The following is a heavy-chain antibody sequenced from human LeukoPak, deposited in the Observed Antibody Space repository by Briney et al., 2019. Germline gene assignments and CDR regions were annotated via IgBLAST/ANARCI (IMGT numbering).Heavy chain of an antibody. V-gene: IGHV1-69*04. CDR3: ARDHITMVGGVIHAFDY. Sequence: SVKVSCKASGGTFSSYAISRVRQAPGQGLEWMGRIIPILGIANYAQKFQGRVTITADKSTSTAYMELSSLRSEDTAVYYCARDHITMVGGVIHAFDYWGQGTLVTVSS. D-gene: IGHD3-10*01. CDR2: IIPILGIA. J-gene: IGHJ4*02. CDR1: GGTFSSYA.